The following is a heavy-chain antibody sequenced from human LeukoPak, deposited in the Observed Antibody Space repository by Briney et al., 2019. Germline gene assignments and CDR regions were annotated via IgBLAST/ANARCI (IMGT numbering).Heavy chain of an antibody. D-gene: IGHD1-14*01. CDR1: GFTFSSYS. CDR2: ISSSSSYI. V-gene: IGHV3-21*01. J-gene: IGHJ4*02. CDR3: ARGSKPAITLSFDY. Sequence: GGSLRLSCAASGFTFSSYSMNWVRQAPGKGLEWVSSISSSSSYIYYADSVKGRFTISRDNAKNSLYLQMNSLRAEDTAVYYCARGSKPAITLSFDYWGQGTLVTVSS.